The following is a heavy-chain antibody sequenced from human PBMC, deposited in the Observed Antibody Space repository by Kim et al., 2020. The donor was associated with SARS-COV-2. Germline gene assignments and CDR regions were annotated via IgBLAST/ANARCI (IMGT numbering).Heavy chain of an antibody. CDR2: VYYNGST. D-gene: IGHD2-8*02. V-gene: IGHV4-59*02. CDR3: AGSRTGPTWHLRY. CDR1: GDSVTSYY. Sequence: SETLSLTCTVSGDSVTSYYWTWIRQSPEKGLEWIGYVYYNGSTNYNPSLKSRVTMSVDTSKSQFALTLRSVTAADTAIYYCAGSRTGPTWHLRYWGQGTLVTVSS. J-gene: IGHJ4*02.